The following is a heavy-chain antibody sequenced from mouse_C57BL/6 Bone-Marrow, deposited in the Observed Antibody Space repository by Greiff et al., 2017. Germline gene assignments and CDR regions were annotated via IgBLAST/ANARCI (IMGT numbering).Heavy chain of an antibody. V-gene: IGHV2-2*01. CDR2: IWSGGST. CDR3: ARMDHRITTVVVPMDY. Sequence: QVQLQQSGPGLVQPSQSLSITCTVSGFSLTSYGVHWVRQSPGKGLEWLGVIWSGGSTDYNAAFISRLSICKDNSKSQVFFKMNSLQADDTAIYYCARMDHRITTVVVPMDYWGQGTSVTVSS. J-gene: IGHJ4*01. CDR1: GFSLTSYG. D-gene: IGHD1-1*01.